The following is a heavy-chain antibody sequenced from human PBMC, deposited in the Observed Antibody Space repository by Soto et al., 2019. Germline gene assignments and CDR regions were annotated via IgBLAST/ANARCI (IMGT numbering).Heavy chain of an antibody. V-gene: IGHV4-59*01. CDR2: VYHTGST. CDR3: ARRLFGSGWTLDS. J-gene: IGHJ4*02. CDR1: GASITTYY. Sequence: SETLSLTCDASGASITTYYWSWIRQAPGKGLEWIGNVYHTGSTDYNSSLKSRVTISVDTSKNQFSLNMNSVTAADTAVYYCARRLFGSGWTLDSWGQGALVTVSS. D-gene: IGHD6-19*01.